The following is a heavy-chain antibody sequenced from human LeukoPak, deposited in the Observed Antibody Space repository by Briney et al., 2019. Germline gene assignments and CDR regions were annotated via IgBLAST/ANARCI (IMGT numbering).Heavy chain of an antibody. J-gene: IGHJ4*02. Sequence: GGSLRLSRSASGFTFSRYDMHWVRQAPGKGLEFVSSISTDGGRTYYADSVKGRFSTSRDNSKHTLYLQMSSLRADDTAVYFCGVEFSGDYGDYWGQGTLVTVSS. CDR1: GFTFSRYD. CDR2: ISTDGGRT. D-gene: IGHD2-15*01. V-gene: IGHV3-64D*06. CDR3: GVEFSGDYGDY.